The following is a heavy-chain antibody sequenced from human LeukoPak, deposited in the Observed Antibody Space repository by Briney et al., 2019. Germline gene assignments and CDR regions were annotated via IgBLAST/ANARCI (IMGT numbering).Heavy chain of an antibody. CDR1: GGSFSGYY. D-gene: IGHD6-19*01. CDR3: ARVEYSSGWFKGDYRHNYYYHGMDV. J-gene: IGHJ6*02. Sequence: SETLSLTCAVYGGSFSGYYWSWIRQPPGKGLEWIGEINHSGSTNYNPSLKSRVTISVDTSKNQFSLKLSSVTAADTAVYYCARVEYSSGWFKGDYRHNYYYHGMDVWGQGTTVTVSS. CDR2: INHSGST. V-gene: IGHV4-34*01.